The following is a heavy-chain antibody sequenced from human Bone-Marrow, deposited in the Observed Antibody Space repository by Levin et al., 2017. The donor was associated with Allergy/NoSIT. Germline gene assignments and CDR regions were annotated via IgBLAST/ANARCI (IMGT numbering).Heavy chain of an antibody. CDR1: GFSLSTYGLG. CDR3: AHISLLPPRTDCGH. CDR2: IYWNDHT. Sequence: SGPTLVKHTQTLTLTCTFSGFSLSTYGLGVGWIRQPPGKALEWLALIYWNDHTRYSPSLKSRLIITKDPSKNQVTLTVTYMDPVDTATYYCAHISLLPPRTDCGHWGQGFLVAVSS. V-gene: IGHV2-5*01. D-gene: IGHD1-14*01. J-gene: IGHJ4*02.